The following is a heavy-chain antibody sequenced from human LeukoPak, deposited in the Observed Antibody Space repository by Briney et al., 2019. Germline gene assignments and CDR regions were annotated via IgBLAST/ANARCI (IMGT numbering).Heavy chain of an antibody. V-gene: IGHV4-34*01. D-gene: IGHD5-18*01. CDR1: GGSFSGYY. J-gene: IGHJ4*02. CDR2: INHSGSI. CDR3: ARRIQLWLPAYYFDY. Sequence: SETLSLTCAVYGGSFSGYYWSWIRQPPGKGLEWIGEINHSGSINYNPSLKSRVTISVDTSKNQFSLKLSSVTAADTAVYYCARRIQLWLPAYYFDYWGQGTLVTVSS.